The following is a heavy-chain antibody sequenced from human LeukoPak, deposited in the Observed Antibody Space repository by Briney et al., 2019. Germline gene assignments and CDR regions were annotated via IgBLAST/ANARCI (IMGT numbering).Heavy chain of an antibody. CDR3: ARLKKGFTFDY. CDR1: GGSISSGSYY. J-gene: IGHJ4*02. V-gene: IGHV4-61*02. CDR2: IYTSGST. Sequence: SKTLSLTCTVSGGSISSGSYYWRSIRQPAGTGLEWIGRIYTSGSTNYNPSLKSRVTISVDTSKNQFSLKLSCVTSADTAVYYCARLKKGFTFDYWGQGTLVTVSS.